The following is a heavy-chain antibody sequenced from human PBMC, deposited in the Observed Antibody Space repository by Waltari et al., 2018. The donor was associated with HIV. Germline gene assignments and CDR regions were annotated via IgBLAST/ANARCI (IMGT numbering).Heavy chain of an antibody. V-gene: IGHV3-21*06. D-gene: IGHD3-10*01. Sequence: EVQVVESGGGLVKPGGPLRLSCAASGFTFSSYSMNWVRQAPGKGFEWVSSISSSSSHIYYRDSVRGRFTISRDNAQNSLYLQMNSLRVEDTAVYYCARVGTSGGDFWGQGTLVTVSS. CDR2: ISSSSSHI. J-gene: IGHJ4*02. CDR3: ARVGTSGGDF. CDR1: GFTFSSYS.